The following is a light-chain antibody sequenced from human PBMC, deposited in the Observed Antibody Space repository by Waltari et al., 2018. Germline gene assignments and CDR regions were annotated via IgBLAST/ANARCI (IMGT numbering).Light chain of an antibody. Sequence: DILMTQSPSSLSASVGDRVTITCRASQSISNCLNWYQQNPGKAPNLLIYAASSLETGVPSRFSGSGSGTDFTITISSLQPDDFGTYYCQQSYNTPPVTFGPGTKVDIK. V-gene: IGKV1-39*01. CDR2: AAS. CDR3: QQSYNTPPVT. CDR1: QSISNC. J-gene: IGKJ1*01.